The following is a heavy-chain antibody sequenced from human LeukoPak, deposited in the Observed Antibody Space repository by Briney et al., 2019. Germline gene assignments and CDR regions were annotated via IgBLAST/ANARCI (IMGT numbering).Heavy chain of an antibody. J-gene: IGHJ4*02. Sequence: SETLSLTCSVSGGAISSYYWSWIRRPAGKGLEWIGRIYTSGSTNYNPSLKSRVTMSVDTSKNQFSLKLSSVTAADTAVYYCAREKGAGYSGYDRGHFDYWGQGTLVTVSS. CDR1: GGAISSYY. CDR3: AREKGAGYSGYDRGHFDY. D-gene: IGHD5-12*01. CDR2: IYTSGST. V-gene: IGHV4-4*07.